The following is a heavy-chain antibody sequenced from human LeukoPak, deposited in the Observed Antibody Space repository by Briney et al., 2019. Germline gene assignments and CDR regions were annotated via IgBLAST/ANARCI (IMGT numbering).Heavy chain of an antibody. CDR2: IKHDGSQK. D-gene: IGHD3-10*01. Sequence: GGSLRLSCAASGFTFSRHWMSWVRQAPGRGLEWVANIKHDGSQKYYVDSVKGRITISRDNAKNSLYLQMTSLRAEDTAVYYCARDGMGGIKAFDIWGQGTMVTVSS. CDR3: ARDGMGGIKAFDI. V-gene: IGHV3-7*05. J-gene: IGHJ3*02. CDR1: GFTFSRHW.